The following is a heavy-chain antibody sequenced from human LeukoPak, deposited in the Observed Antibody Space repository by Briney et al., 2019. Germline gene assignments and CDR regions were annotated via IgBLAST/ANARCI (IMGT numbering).Heavy chain of an antibody. J-gene: IGHJ3*02. Sequence: ASVKVSCKASGYTFTGYYMHWVRQAPGQGLEWMGIINPSGGSTSYAQKFQGRVTMTRDMSTSTVYMELSSLRSEDTAVYYCARDQDYCSSTSCERNAFDIWGQGTMVTVSS. V-gene: IGHV1-46*01. CDR1: GYTFTGYY. D-gene: IGHD2-2*01. CDR2: INPSGGST. CDR3: ARDQDYCSSTSCERNAFDI.